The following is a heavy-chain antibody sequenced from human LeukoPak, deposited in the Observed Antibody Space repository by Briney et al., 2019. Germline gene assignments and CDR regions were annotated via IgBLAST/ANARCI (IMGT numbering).Heavy chain of an antibody. CDR3: ARHRGGSYNTPFDY. J-gene: IGHJ4*02. CDR1: GGSFSGYY. Sequence: SETLSLTCAVYGGSFSGYYWSWIRQPPGKGLEWIGTIYYSGSTYYNPSLKSRVTISVDTSKNQFSLKLSSVTAADTAVYYCARHRGGSYNTPFDYWGQGTLVTVSS. D-gene: IGHD3-10*01. CDR2: IYYSGST. V-gene: IGHV4-34*01.